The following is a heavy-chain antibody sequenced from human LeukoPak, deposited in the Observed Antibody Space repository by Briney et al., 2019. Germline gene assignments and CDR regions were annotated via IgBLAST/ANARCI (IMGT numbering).Heavy chain of an antibody. CDR1: GGSFSDHYWSGYY. D-gene: IGHD1-26*01. CDR2: INHSGST. J-gene: IGHJ6*03. Sequence: SETLSLTCAVCGGSFSDHYWSGYYWSWIRQPPGKGLEWIGEINHSGSTNYNPSLKSRVTISVDTSKNQFSLKVNSVTAADTAVYYCARGNSGSFVGDYYYYMDVWGKGTTVTVSS. CDR3: ARGNSGSFVGDYYYYMDV. V-gene: IGHV4-34*01.